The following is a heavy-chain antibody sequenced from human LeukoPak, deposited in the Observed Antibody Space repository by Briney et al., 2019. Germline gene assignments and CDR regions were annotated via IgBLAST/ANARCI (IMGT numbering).Heavy chain of an antibody. Sequence: ASVKVSCKVSGYTLTELSMHWVRQAPGKGLEWMGGLDPEDGETLYAQKFQGRLIMTEDTSTDTAYMELSSLRSEDTAVYYCARGDYYDSSGPPGAPYYFDYWGQGTLVTVSS. V-gene: IGHV1-24*01. CDR1: GYTLTELS. J-gene: IGHJ4*02. D-gene: IGHD3-22*01. CDR3: ARGDYYDSSGPPGAPYYFDY. CDR2: LDPEDGET.